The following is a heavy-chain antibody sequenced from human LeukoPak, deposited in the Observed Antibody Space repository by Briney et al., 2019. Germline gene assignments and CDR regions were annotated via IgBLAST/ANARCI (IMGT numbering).Heavy chain of an antibody. Sequence: ASVKVSCKASGYTFTGYYMHWVRQAPGQGLEWMGWINPNSGGTNYAQKFQGRVTMTRDTSISTAYMELSRLRSDDTAVYYCAREGNYDFWSGLGMDVWGKGTTVTVSS. CDR1: GYTFTGYY. V-gene: IGHV1-2*02. CDR3: AREGNYDFWSGLGMDV. J-gene: IGHJ6*04. D-gene: IGHD3-3*01. CDR2: INPNSGGT.